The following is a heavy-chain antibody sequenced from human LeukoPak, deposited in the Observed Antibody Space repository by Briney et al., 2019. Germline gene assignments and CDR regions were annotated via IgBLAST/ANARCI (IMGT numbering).Heavy chain of an antibody. CDR2: ISGSGGST. CDR1: GFTFSSYA. D-gene: IGHD2-2*01. Sequence: QSGGSLRLSCAASGFTFSSYAMSWVRQAPGKGLEWVSAISGSGGSTYYADSVKGRFTISRDNSKNTLYLQMNSLRAEDTAVYYCAKGVSSTSCYWFDPWGQGTLVTVSS. J-gene: IGHJ5*02. V-gene: IGHV3-23*01. CDR3: AKGVSSTSCYWFDP.